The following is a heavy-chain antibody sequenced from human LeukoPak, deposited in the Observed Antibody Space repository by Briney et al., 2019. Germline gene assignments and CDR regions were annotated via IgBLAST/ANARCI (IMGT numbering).Heavy chain of an antibody. J-gene: IGHJ3*02. CDR2: IYYRGST. CDR3: ARQEGGSGDAFET. Sequence: SETLSLTCSVSGGSINNYYWTRIRQPPGKGLEWIGYIYYRGSTNYNPSLKSRVTISVDTSKTQFSLNLTSVTAADTAVYYCARQEGGSGDAFETWGQGAMVTVSS. CDR1: GGSINNYY. V-gene: IGHV4-59*08. D-gene: IGHD3-10*01.